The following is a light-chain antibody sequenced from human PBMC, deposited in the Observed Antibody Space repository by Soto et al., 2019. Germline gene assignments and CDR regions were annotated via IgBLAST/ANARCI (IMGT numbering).Light chain of an antibody. CDR1: QSVSSSY. CDR3: QQYGSSRLT. V-gene: IGKV3-20*01. CDR2: GAS. J-gene: IGKJ4*01. Sequence: EIVLTQSPGTLSLSPGERATLSCRASQSVSSSYLAWYQQKPGQAPRLLIYGASSRATGIPDRFSGSGSGSDCTLTNSRLEPEDVAVYYCQQYGSSRLTFGGGTKVEIK.